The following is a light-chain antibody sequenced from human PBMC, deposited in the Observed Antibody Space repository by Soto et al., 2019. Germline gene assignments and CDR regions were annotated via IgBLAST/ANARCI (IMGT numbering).Light chain of an antibody. V-gene: IGKV1-39*01. Sequence: DIQMTQSPSFLSASLGDRVTITCRASQTISSFLYWYQQRPGKAPKLLIYATSNLHSGVPSRFSGAGSGTDFTLTINSLQPEDFATYYCQQSYSTPYTFGQGTKVDIK. CDR1: QTISSF. CDR2: ATS. J-gene: IGKJ2*01. CDR3: QQSYSTPYT.